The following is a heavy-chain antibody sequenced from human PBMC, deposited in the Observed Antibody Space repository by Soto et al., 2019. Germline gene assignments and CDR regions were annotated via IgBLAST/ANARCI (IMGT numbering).Heavy chain of an antibody. CDR3: ARVLGRAVEFYDYGMDV. V-gene: IGHV1-69*06. CDR2: IIPIFGTA. CDR1: GGTFSSYA. J-gene: IGHJ6*02. D-gene: IGHD1-26*01. Sequence: QVQLVQSGAEVKKPGSSVKVSCKASGGTFSSYAISWVRHAPGQGLEWMGGIIPIFGTANYAQKFQGRVTITAHKSTRTAYMERSSLRSEDTAVYYCARVLGRAVEFYDYGMDVWGQGTPVTVSS.